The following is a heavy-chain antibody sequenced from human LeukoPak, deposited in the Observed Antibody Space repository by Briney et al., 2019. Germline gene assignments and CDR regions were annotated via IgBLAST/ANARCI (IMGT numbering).Heavy chain of an antibody. CDR3: ARDVGSNDYGDY. J-gene: IGHJ4*02. D-gene: IGHD6-25*01. CDR2: IKEDGSEK. CDR1: GFTFSNYW. Sequence: GGSLRLSCAASGFTFSNYWMSWVRQAPGKGLEWVADIKEDGSEKYYMDSVKGRFTISRDNAKNSLYLQMSSLRAEDTAVYYCARDVGSNDYGDYWGQGTLVTVSS. V-gene: IGHV3-7*01.